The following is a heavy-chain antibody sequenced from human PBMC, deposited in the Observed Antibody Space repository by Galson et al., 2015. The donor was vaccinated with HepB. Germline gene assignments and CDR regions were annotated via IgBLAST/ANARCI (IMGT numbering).Heavy chain of an antibody. Sequence: SLRLSCAASGFAFSSYHMNWVRQAPGKGLEWLSYITTSGDPILYADSVRGRFTISRDNAKNSLHLQMNSLRDEDTAVYYCTRVWQDNCGVDHWCQGTLVPVTS. CDR3: TRVWQDNCGVDH. V-gene: IGHV3-48*02. CDR2: ITTSGDPI. D-gene: IGHD1-20*01. J-gene: IGHJ5*02. CDR1: GFAFSSYH.